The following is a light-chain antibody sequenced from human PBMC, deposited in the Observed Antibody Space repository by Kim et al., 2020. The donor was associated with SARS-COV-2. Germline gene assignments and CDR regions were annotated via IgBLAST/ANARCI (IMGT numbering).Light chain of an antibody. CDR2: WAS. V-gene: IGKV4-1*01. CDR3: QQYYSTPNS. J-gene: IGKJ2*03. CDR1: QSLLYSSKNKNY. Sequence: RATINCKSSQSLLYSSKNKNYLAWYQQRPGQPPKLLIYWASTRESGVPDRFSGSGSGTDFTLTISSLQAEDVAVYYCQQYYSTPNSFGQGTKLEI.